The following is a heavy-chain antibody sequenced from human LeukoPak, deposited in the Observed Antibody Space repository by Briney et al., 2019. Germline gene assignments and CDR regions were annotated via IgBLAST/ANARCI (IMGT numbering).Heavy chain of an antibody. CDR1: GFTFSSYG. J-gene: IGHJ4*02. V-gene: IGHV3-30*18. Sequence: PGRSLRLSCAASGFTFSSYGMPWVRQAPGKGLEWVAVISYDGSNKYYADSVKGRFTISRDNSKNTLYLQTNSLRAEDTAVYYCAKDFLRQQLVPYYFDYWGQGTLVTVSS. D-gene: IGHD6-13*01. CDR2: ISYDGSNK. CDR3: AKDFLRQQLVPYYFDY.